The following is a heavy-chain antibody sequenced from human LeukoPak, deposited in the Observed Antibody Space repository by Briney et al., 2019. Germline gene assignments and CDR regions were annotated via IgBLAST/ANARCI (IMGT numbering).Heavy chain of an antibody. J-gene: IGHJ4*02. CDR3: ARVGPDDFDY. CDR1: GGTFSSYA. D-gene: IGHD3/OR15-3a*01. V-gene: IGHV1-69*05. Sequence: SVKVSCKASGGTFSSYAISWVRQAPGQGLEWMGGIIPIFGTANYAQKFQGRVTITRNTSISTAYMELSSLRSEDTAVYYCARVGPDDFDYWGQGTLVTVSS. CDR2: IIPIFGTA.